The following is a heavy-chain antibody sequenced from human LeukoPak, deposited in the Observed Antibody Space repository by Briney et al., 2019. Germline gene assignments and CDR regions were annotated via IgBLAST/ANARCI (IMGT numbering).Heavy chain of an antibody. CDR3: ARNSGSGSLSRPFDP. CDR2: VYYTGST. Sequence: SETLSLTCTVAGDSVTSGTFYWAWLRQPPGKGLEWIATVYYTGSTYYNPSLKSRVTISIDTSKNQFSLTLRSVVAPDTALYYCARNSGSGSLSRPFDPWGQGTLVTVSS. CDR1: GDSVTSGTFY. D-gene: IGHD3-10*01. J-gene: IGHJ5*02. V-gene: IGHV4-39*01.